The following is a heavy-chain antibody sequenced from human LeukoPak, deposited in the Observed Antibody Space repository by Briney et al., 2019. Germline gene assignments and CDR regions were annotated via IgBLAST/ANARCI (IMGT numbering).Heavy chain of an antibody. CDR3: ARVTYNGYQHFDY. CDR1: GGSFSGYY. Sequence: SETLSLTCAVYGGSFSGYYWSWIRQPPGKGLEWIGEIHHRGTTYYNPSLRGRVTISVDTSKNQFSLRLTSVTAADTAVYYCARVTYNGYQHFDYWGQGNLVTVS. J-gene: IGHJ4*02. CDR2: IHHRGTT. V-gene: IGHV4-34*01. D-gene: IGHD3-10*01.